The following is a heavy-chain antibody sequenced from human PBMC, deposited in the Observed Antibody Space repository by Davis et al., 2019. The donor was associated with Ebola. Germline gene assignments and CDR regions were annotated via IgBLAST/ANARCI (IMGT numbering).Heavy chain of an antibody. CDR2: INPNSGGT. J-gene: IGHJ6*02. CDR1: GYTFTGYY. CDR3: ARAPDYELRRGLDV. D-gene: IGHD3-16*01. Sequence: ASVKVSCKASGYTFTGYYMHWVRQAPGQGLEWMGWINPNSGGTNYAQKFQGRVTMTRDTSISTAYMELSRLRSDDTAFYYCARAPDYELRRGLDVWGPGTTVTVSS. V-gene: IGHV1-2*02.